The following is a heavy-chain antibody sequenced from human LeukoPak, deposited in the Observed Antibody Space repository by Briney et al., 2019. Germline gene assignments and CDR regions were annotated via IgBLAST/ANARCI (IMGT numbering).Heavy chain of an antibody. CDR1: GGSISSYY. V-gene: IGHV4-4*07. CDR3: AGTVAGTGYYYYMDV. D-gene: IGHD6-19*01. CDR2: IYASGST. Sequence: SETLSLTCTVSGGSISSYYWSWIRQPAGKRLEWIGRIYASGSTNYNPSLKSRVTMSVDTSKNQFSLKLSSVTAADTAVYYCAGTVAGTGYYYYMDVWGKGTTVTISS. J-gene: IGHJ6*03.